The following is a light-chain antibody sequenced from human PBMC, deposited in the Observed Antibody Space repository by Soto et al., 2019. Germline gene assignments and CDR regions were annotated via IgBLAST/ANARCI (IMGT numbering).Light chain of an antibody. J-gene: IGLJ2*01. CDR1: TSDVGGYNY. CDR2: VVS. CDR3: PSYAGSNNFVV. V-gene: IGLV2-8*01. Sequence: QSALTQPPSASGSPGQSVTISCTGTTSDVGGYNYVSWYQQHPGKDPKLMIYVVSKRPSAVPDRFSGSKSGNTPSLTVPGRHAEDEADYYRPSYAGSNNFVVFGGGTKLTVL.